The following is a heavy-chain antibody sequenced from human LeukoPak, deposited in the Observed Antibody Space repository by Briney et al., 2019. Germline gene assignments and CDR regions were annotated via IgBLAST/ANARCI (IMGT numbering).Heavy chain of an antibody. CDR1: GGSIRGYY. D-gene: IGHD6-13*01. Sequence: SETLSLTCNVSGGSIRGYYWSWIRQPPGKGLEWIGYIYSSGSTNYNPSLKSRATISEDTSKNQSSLKLSSVTAADTAVYYCARDLAAAGTIDPWGQGTLVTVSS. J-gene: IGHJ5*02. CDR2: IYSSGST. CDR3: ARDLAAAGTIDP. V-gene: IGHV4-59*01.